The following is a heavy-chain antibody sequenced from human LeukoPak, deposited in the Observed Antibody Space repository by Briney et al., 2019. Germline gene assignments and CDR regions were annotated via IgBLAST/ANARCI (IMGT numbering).Heavy chain of an antibody. J-gene: IGHJ4*02. CDR2: ISGSGGST. V-gene: IGHV3-23*01. CDR1: GFTFSSYG. Sequence: GSLRLSCAASGFTFSSYGMSWVRQAPGKGLEWVSAISGSGGSTYYADSVKGRFTISRDNSKNTLYLQMNSLRAEDTAVYYCAKNIGFLWDPGDYWGQGTLVTVSS. D-gene: IGHD2/OR15-2a*01. CDR3: AKNIGFLWDPGDY.